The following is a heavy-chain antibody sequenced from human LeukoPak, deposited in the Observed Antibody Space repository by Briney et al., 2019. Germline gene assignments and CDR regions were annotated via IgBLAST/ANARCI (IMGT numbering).Heavy chain of an antibody. V-gene: IGHV4-61*02. CDR3: ATRYDILTGYSLLYY. D-gene: IGHD3-9*01. CDR2: IYTSGTT. Sequence: PSQTLSLTCTVSGGSVRRGNYYWTWVRQPAGSGLEWIGRIYTSGTTYYNPSLRTRVTISVDASRNQFSLNLSSVTAADTAVYYCATRYDILTGYSLLYYWGQGTLVTVSS. J-gene: IGHJ4*02. CDR1: GGSVRRGNYY.